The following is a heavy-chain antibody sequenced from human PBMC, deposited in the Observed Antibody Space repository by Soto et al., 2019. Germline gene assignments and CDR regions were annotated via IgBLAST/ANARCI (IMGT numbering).Heavy chain of an antibody. D-gene: IGHD6-6*01. CDR2: IRSKSFGGTA. Sequence: QPGGSLRLSCTASGFTLGDYAVSWVRQAPGKGLEWVGFIRSKSFGGTADYAASVKGRFTISRDDSKSIAYLQMDGLKTEDTAIYYCTREHIAARKYDEHWGQGTLVTVSS. V-gene: IGHV3-49*04. CDR1: GFTLGDYA. J-gene: IGHJ4*02. CDR3: TREHIAARKYDEH.